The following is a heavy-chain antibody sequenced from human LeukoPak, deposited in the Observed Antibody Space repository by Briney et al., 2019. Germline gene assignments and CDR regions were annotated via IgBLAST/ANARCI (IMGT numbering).Heavy chain of an antibody. V-gene: IGHV3-23*01. CDR3: AKVPSIVTSIIISDYFDY. CDR1: GFTFSSYA. Sequence: GGSLRLSCAASGFTFSSYAMSWVRQAPGKGLEWVSSISGNGDYTYYADSVKGRFTISRDNSKNMLYLQMNSLRAEDTAIYYCAKVPSIVTSIIISDYFDYWGQGTLVTVSS. CDR2: ISGNGDYT. D-gene: IGHD3-22*01. J-gene: IGHJ4*02.